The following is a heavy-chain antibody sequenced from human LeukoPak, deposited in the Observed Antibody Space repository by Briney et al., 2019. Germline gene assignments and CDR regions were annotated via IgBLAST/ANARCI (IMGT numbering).Heavy chain of an antibody. Sequence: PGGSLRLSCTVSGFTVSSNSMSWVRQAPGKGLEWVSFIYSDNTHYSDSVKGRFTISRDDSKNTLYLQMNSLRAEDTAVYYCARGVADSPIDYWGQGTLVTVSS. D-gene: IGHD2-15*01. CDR3: ARGVADSPIDY. V-gene: IGHV3-53*01. J-gene: IGHJ4*02. CDR1: GFTVSSNS. CDR2: IYSDNT.